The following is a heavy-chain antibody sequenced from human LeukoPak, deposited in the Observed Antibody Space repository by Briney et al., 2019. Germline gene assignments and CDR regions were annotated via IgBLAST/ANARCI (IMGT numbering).Heavy chain of an antibody. CDR1: GFTFSSYA. D-gene: IGHD3-22*01. J-gene: IGHJ4*02. Sequence: GGSLRLSCAASGFTFSSYAMSWVRQAPGKGLEWVSGINWNGGSTGYADSVKGRFTISRDNAKNSLYLQMNSLRAEDTALYYCARGPRVLYYYDSSGYYGYFDYWGQGTLVTVSS. V-gene: IGHV3-20*04. CDR2: INWNGGST. CDR3: ARGPRVLYYYDSSGYYGYFDY.